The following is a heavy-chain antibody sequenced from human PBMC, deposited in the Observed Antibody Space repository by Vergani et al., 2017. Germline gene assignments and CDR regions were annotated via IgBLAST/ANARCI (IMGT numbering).Heavy chain of an antibody. CDR2: IYSGGST. D-gene: IGHD3-22*01. Sequence: EVHLVESGGGLVKPGGSLRLSCAASGFTVSSNYMSWVRQAPGKGLEWVSVIYSGGSTYYADSVKGRFTISRDNSKNTLYLQMNSLRAEDTAVYYCARSPYDSSGYYRGFFDYWGQGTLVTVSS. V-gene: IGHV3-53*01. CDR3: ARSPYDSSGYYRGFFDY. CDR1: GFTVSSNY. J-gene: IGHJ4*02.